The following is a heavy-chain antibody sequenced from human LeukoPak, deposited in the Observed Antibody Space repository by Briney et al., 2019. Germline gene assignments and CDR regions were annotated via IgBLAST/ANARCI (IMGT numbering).Heavy chain of an antibody. Sequence: SVKVSCKASGGTFSSYAISWVRQAPGQGLEWMGGIIPIFGTANNAQKFQGRVTITTDESTSTAYMELSSLRSEDTAVYYCARGGAAAGIAYDYWGQGTLVTVSS. CDR1: GGTFSSYA. CDR2: IIPIFGTA. J-gene: IGHJ4*02. D-gene: IGHD6-13*01. V-gene: IGHV1-69*05. CDR3: ARGGAAAGIAYDY.